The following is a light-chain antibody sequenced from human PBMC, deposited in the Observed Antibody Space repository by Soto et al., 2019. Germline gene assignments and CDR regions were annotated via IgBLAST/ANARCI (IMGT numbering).Light chain of an antibody. CDR1: QSVNIK. J-gene: IGKJ1*01. CDR2: GAS. CDR3: QQYNDAKT. Sequence: EIVMTQSPATLSVSPGERATLSCRASQSVNIKLAWYQQKFGQAPRLLIYGASTRAAGVPARFSGSGSGTEFTLTISSLQSEESTVYYGQQYNDAKTFGQGTKVEIK. V-gene: IGKV3-15*01.